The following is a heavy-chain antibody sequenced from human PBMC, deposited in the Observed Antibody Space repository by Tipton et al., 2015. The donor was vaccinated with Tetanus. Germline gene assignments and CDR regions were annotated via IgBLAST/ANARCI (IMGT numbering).Heavy chain of an antibody. D-gene: IGHD1-1*01. Sequence: TLSLTCTVSGGSISSFNYYWGWIRQPPGKGLEWIGSIYYSGSTYYNPSLRSRVTMSLDTSKIQSSLKVSSVTAADTAVYYCARESWNRDAFDIWGQGTMVTVSS. CDR2: IYYSGST. CDR3: ARESWNRDAFDI. J-gene: IGHJ3*02. V-gene: IGHV4-39*02. CDR1: GGSISSFNYY.